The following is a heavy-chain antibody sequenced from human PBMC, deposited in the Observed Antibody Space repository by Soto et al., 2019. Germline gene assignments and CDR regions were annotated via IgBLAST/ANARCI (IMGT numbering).Heavy chain of an antibody. D-gene: IGHD2-15*01. CDR3: ARDGDRYCSGGSCRRAFDI. Sequence: TGGSLRLSCAASGFTFSSYSMNWVRQAPGKGLEWVSYISSSSSTIYYADSVKGRFTISRDNAKNSLYLQMNSLRAEDTAVYYCARDGDRYCSGGSCRRAFDIWGQGTMVTVSS. J-gene: IGHJ3*02. CDR1: GFTFSSYS. CDR2: ISSSSSTI. V-gene: IGHV3-48*01.